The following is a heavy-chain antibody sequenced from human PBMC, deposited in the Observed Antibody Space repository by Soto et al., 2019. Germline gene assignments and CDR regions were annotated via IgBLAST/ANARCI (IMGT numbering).Heavy chain of an antibody. CDR2: INPNSGGT. CDR1: GYTFTDFY. V-gene: IGHV1-2*04. J-gene: IGHJ5*02. Sequence: GXSVKVSCKASGYTFTDFYIHWVRLAPGQGPEWMGWINPNSGGTNYAQKFRGWVTMTRDTSITTVYMELNRLRSNDTAMYYCARGLDRGWAREYFDPWGQGTLVTASS. D-gene: IGHD3-16*01. CDR3: ARGLDRGWAREYFDP.